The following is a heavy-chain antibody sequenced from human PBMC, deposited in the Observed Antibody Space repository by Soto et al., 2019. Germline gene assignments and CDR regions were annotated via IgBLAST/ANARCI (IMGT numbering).Heavy chain of an antibody. Sequence: QVQLVESGGGVVQPGRSLRLSCAASGFVFRNYGMHWVRQAPGRGLEWVALISYDGANQYYADSVKGRFTVSRDDSKNTLYLQMNSLRTEDTAIYYCATPRVRGVWYFDNWGQGILATVSS. CDR3: ATPRVRGVWYFDN. V-gene: IGHV3-30*03. J-gene: IGHJ4*02. CDR1: GFVFRNYG. D-gene: IGHD1-26*01. CDR2: ISYDGANQ.